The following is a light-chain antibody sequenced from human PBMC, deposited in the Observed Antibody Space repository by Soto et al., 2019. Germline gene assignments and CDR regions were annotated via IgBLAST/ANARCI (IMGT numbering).Light chain of an antibody. V-gene: IGKV1-9*01. Sequence: IQFTQSPSSLSSSVGDRVTITCLSSQDIGIYLAWYQQKPGKAPNLLIYAASSLQRGVPSRFSGSGSGTDFTLTIRSLQPEDFATYHCQQLSSYPVTFGQGTKVDIK. CDR3: QQLSSYPVT. CDR2: AAS. CDR1: QDIGIY. J-gene: IGKJ1*01.